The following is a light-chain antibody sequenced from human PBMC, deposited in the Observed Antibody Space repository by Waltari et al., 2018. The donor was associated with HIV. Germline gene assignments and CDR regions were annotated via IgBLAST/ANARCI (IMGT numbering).Light chain of an antibody. CDR1: SNNVGNQG. V-gene: IGLV10-54*04. CDR2: RDN. J-gene: IGLJ3*02. Sequence: QAGLTQPPSVSKGMRQTATLTCTGNSNNVGNQGAAWLQQHQGHPPKLLSYRDNKRPSGISELFSAARSENTAALTITGVQPEDEADYFCATWDISLSAGVFGGGTTLTVL. CDR3: ATWDISLSAGV.